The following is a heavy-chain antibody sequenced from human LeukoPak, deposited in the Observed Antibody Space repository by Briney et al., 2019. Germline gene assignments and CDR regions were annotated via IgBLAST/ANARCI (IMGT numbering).Heavy chain of an antibody. CDR3: ARDPYSSSWYSNPNFDY. CDR2: ISAYNDNT. V-gene: IGHV1-18*01. J-gene: IGHJ4*02. CDR1: GYTFTSYG. D-gene: IGHD6-13*01. Sequence: GASVKVSCKASGYTFTSYGISWVRQAPGQGLEWMAWISAYNDNTNYAQKFQGRVTMTTDTSTSTAYMELRSLRPDDTAVYYCARDPYSSSWYSNPNFDYWGQGTLVTVSS.